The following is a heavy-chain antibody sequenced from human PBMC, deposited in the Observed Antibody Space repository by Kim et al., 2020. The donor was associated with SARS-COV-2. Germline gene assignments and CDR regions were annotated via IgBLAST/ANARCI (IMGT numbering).Heavy chain of an antibody. V-gene: IGHV7-4-1*02. CDR2: INTNTGNP. J-gene: IGHJ6*03. CDR3: ARDNSADFTLYYMDV. CDR1: GYTFTSYA. D-gene: IGHD1-26*01. Sequence: ASVKVSCKASGYTFTSYAMNWVRQAPGQGLEWMGWINTNTGNPTYAQGFTGRFVFSLDTSVSTAYLQISSQKAEDTAVYYCARDNSADFTLYYMDVWGKGTTVTVSS.